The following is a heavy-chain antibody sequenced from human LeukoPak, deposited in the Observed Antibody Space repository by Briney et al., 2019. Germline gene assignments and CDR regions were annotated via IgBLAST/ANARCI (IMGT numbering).Heavy chain of an antibody. CDR1: GYTLTELS. CDR2: FDPEDGET. D-gene: IGHD4-17*01. J-gene: IGHJ4*02. CDR3: AADMAGSSGDYLTYYFDY. Sequence: ASVKVSCKVSGYTLTELSMHWVRQAPGKGLEWMGGFDPEDGETIYAQKFQGRVTMTEDTSTDTAYMELSSLRSEDTAVYYCAADMAGSSGDYLTYYFDYWGQGTLVTVSS. V-gene: IGHV1-24*01.